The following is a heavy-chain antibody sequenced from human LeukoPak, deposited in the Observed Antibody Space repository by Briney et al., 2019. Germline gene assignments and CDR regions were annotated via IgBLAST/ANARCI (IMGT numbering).Heavy chain of an antibody. CDR1: GYTFTGYY. Sequence: GASAKVSCKASGYTFTGYYMHWVRQAPGQGLEWMGRINPNSGGTNYAQKFQGRVTMTRDTSISTAYMELSRLRSDDTAVYYCARDSSRVLWFGELFTAGHYGMDVWGQGTTVTVSS. CDR2: INPNSGGT. CDR3: ARDSSRVLWFGELFTAGHYGMDV. J-gene: IGHJ6*02. D-gene: IGHD3-10*01. V-gene: IGHV1-2*06.